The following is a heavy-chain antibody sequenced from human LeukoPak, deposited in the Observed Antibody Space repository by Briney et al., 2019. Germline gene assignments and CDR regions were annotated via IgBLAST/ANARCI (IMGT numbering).Heavy chain of an antibody. CDR1: GFTFSSYA. Sequence: GGSLRLSCAASGFTFSSYAMSWVRQAPGKGLEWVSAISGSGGSTYYADSVKGRFTISRDNSKNTLYLQMNSLRAEDTAVYYCAKDKAIFGVVTIDYWGQGTLVTVSS. J-gene: IGHJ4*02. CDR2: ISGSGGST. CDR3: AKDKAIFGVVTIDY. V-gene: IGHV3-23*01. D-gene: IGHD3-3*01.